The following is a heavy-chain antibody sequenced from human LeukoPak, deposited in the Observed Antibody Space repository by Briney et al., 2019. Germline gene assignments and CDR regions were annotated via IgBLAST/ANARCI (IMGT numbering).Heavy chain of an antibody. D-gene: IGHD3-10*01. Sequence: PGGSLRLSCTASGFSLGTYAMHWVRQAPGKGFEWVAVISSDGSIPIYPDSMRGRFTISRDNSKNTLYLEMKSLRGVDTALYFCARDPIGGRPDYLDLWGQGTPVTVSS. CDR1: GFSLGTYA. CDR3: ARDPIGGRPDYLDL. J-gene: IGHJ4*02. CDR2: ISSDGSIP. V-gene: IGHV3-30*01.